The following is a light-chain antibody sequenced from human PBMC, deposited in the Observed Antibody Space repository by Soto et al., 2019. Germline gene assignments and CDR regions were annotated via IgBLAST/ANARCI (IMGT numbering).Light chain of an antibody. CDR3: CSYASTGTYV. CDR1: SSDVGNYNL. CDR2: EGT. Sequence: QSALTQPASVSGSPGQSIAISCTGTSSDVGNYNLVSWYQQHSGKAPKLMIYEGTKRPSGVSDRFSGSKSGNTASPTISGLQAEDEADYYCCSYASTGTYVFGTGTKLTVL. J-gene: IGLJ1*01. V-gene: IGLV2-23*01.